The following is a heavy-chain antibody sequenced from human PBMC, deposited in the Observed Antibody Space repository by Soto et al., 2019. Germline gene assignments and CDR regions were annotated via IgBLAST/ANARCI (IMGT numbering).Heavy chain of an antibody. CDR3: AKDPWAADGLFEY. D-gene: IGHD6-25*01. Sequence: LRLSCAASGFTFSIYAMSWVRQAPGKGLEWVSAISGSGGSTYYADSVKGRFTISRDNSKNTLYLQMNSLRAEDTAVYYCAKDPWAADGLFEYWGQGTLVIVSS. J-gene: IGHJ4*02. V-gene: IGHV3-23*01. CDR2: ISGSGGST. CDR1: GFTFSIYA.